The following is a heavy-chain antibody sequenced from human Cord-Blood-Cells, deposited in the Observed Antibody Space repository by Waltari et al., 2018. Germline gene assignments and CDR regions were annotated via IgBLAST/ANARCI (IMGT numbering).Heavy chain of an antibody. D-gene: IGHD3-3*01. CDR1: GFTFSSYA. CDR2: ISYDGSNK. J-gene: IGHJ3*02. CDR3: ARVLRFLEWLFYAFDI. Sequence: QVQLVESGGGVVQPGRSLRLSCAASGFTFSSYAMHWVRQAPGKGLGWVAFISYDGSNKYYADSVKGRFTISRDHSKNTLYLQMNSLRAEDTAVYYCARVLRFLEWLFYAFDIWGQGTMVTVSS. V-gene: IGHV3-30*04.